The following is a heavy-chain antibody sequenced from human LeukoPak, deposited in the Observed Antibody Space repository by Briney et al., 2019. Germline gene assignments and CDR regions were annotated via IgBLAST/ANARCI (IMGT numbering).Heavy chain of an antibody. CDR2: IKQDGSEK. Sequence: PGGSLRLPCAASGFTFSSYWMSWVRQAPGKGLEWVANIKQDGSEKYYVDSVKGRFTISRDNAKNSLYLQMNSLRAEDTAVYYCAGEAYYYYMDVWGKGTTVTVSS. J-gene: IGHJ6*03. CDR1: GFTFSSYW. V-gene: IGHV3-7*01. CDR3: AGEAYYYYMDV.